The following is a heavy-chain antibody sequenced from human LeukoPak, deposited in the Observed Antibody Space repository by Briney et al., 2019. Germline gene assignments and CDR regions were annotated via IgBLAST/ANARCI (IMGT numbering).Heavy chain of an antibody. CDR2: IYYSGST. D-gene: IGHD1-1*01. J-gene: IGHJ6*04. CDR3: AREGVQGQLERRTSWGGDGYYYGMDV. V-gene: IGHV4-31*03. Sequence: SQTLSLTCTVSGGSISSGGYYWSWIRQHPGKGLEWIGYIYYSGSTYYNPSLKSRVTISVDTSKNQFSLKLSSVTAADTAVYYCAREGVQGQLERRTSWGGDGYYYGMDVWGKGTTVTVSS. CDR1: GGSISSGGYY.